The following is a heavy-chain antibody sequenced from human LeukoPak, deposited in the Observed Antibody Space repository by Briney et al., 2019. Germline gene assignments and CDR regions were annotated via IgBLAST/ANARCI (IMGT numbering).Heavy chain of an antibody. CDR2: IYPGDSDT. J-gene: IGHJ4*02. D-gene: IGHD6-19*01. CDR1: GYSFTSNW. Sequence: GESLKISCKASGYSFTSNWIVWVRQMPGKGLEWTGIIYPGDSDTRYSPSFQGQVTISVNKSITTAYLQWSSLKASDTAMYFRARPAAGTAPYFDYWGQGTLVTVPS. V-gene: IGHV5-51*01. CDR3: ARPAAGTAPYFDY.